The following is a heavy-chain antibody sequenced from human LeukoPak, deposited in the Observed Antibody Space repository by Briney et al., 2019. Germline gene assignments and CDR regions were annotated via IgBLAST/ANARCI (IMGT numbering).Heavy chain of an antibody. Sequence: PGGSLRLSCAASGFTFSSYAMSWVRQAPGKGLEWVSAISGSGGSTYYADSVKGRFTISRDNSKNTLYLQMNSLRAEDTAVYYCAGGGVAGGTTSNYYYGMDVWGQGTTVTVSS. CDR2: ISGSGGST. CDR3: AGGGVAGGTTSNYYYGMDV. CDR1: GFTFSSYA. D-gene: IGHD1-7*01. V-gene: IGHV3-23*01. J-gene: IGHJ6*02.